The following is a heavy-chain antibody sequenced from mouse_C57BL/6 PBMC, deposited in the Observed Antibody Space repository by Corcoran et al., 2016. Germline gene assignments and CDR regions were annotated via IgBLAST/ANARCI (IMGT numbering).Heavy chain of an antibody. D-gene: IGHD2-1*01. CDR1: GYTFTSYG. CDR2: IYPRSGNT. J-gene: IGHJ4*01. V-gene: IGHV1-81*01. Sequence: QVQLQQSGAELARPGASVKLSCKASGYTFTSYGISWVKQRTGQGLEWIGEIYPRSGNTYYNEQFKGKATLTADKSSSTAYMELRSLTSEDSAVYFCARNLYYVAMDYLGQGTSVTVSS. CDR3: ARNLYYVAMDY.